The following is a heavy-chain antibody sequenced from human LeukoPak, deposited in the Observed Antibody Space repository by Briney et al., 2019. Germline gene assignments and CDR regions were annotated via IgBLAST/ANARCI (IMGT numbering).Heavy chain of an antibody. V-gene: IGHV3-21*01. D-gene: IGHD3-9*01. CDR2: ISSSSSYI. CDR1: GFTFSSYS. J-gene: IGHJ6*02. CDR3: ARDTYYDILTGYGYYYYYYGMDV. Sequence: PGGSLRLSCAASGFTFSSYSMNWIRQAPGKGLEWVSSISSSSSYIYYADSVKGRFTISRDNAKNSLYLQMNSLRAEDTAVYYCARDTYYDILTGYGYYYYYYGMDVWGQGTTVTVSS.